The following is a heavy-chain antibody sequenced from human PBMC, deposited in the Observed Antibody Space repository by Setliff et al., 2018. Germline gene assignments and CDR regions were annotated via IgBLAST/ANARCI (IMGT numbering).Heavy chain of an antibody. V-gene: IGHV3-7*01. CDR3: ARPGRSNYWDSFDY. Sequence: GGSLRLSCAASGFTFTNYWINWVRQAPGKGLEWVANIKQDESEKHYVGSVKGRFTISRDNARNSVYLQMNSLRAEDAAVYYCARPGRSNYWDSFDYWGQGILVTVS. CDR2: IKQDESEK. CDR1: GFTFTNYW. D-gene: IGHD3-10*01. J-gene: IGHJ4*02.